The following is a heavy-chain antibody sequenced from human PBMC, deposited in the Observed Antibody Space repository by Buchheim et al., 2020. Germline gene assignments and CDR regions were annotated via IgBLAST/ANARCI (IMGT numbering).Heavy chain of an antibody. Sequence: QVKLQQWGAGLLKPSETLSLTCAVYGGSLSGYYWSWIRQSPGKGLEWIGEITDGGSTYYNPSLKSRVSISLDTSKKQFSLQLTSVTAADTAVYFCASGYSYGAHWFDPWGRGTL. CDR3: ASGYSYGAHWFDP. CDR1: GGSLSGYY. J-gene: IGHJ5*02. D-gene: IGHD5-18*01. V-gene: IGHV4-34*01. CDR2: ITDGGST.